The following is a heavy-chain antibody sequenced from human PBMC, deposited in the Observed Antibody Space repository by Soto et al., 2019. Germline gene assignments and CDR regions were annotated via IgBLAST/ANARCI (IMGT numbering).Heavy chain of an antibody. Sequence: SETLSLTCTVSGGSISSYYWSWIRQPPGKGLEWIGYIYYSGSTNYNPSLNSRVTISVDTSKNQFSLTVSSVTAADTAVYYCARVAADIASWLDPWGQGTLVTVSS. CDR1: GGSISSYY. V-gene: IGHV4-59*01. CDR3: ARVAADIASWLDP. CDR2: IYYSGST. D-gene: IGHD5-12*01. J-gene: IGHJ5*02.